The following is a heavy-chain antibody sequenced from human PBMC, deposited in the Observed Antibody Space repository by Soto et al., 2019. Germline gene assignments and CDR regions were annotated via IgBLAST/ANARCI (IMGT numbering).Heavy chain of an antibody. D-gene: IGHD6-13*01. CDR2: ISGSGGDT. V-gene: IGHV3-23*01. J-gene: IGHJ4*02. CDR1: VFTFSRNA. Sequence: GSLGICCAAFVFTFSRNAMSWVRQAPGKGLEWVSSISGSGGDTYYAESVKGRFIISRDNPKTTLFLQMNSLRAEDTAVYYCAKGSPPGFLDNIDSWGQGPLVTVSS. CDR3: AKGSPPGFLDNIDS.